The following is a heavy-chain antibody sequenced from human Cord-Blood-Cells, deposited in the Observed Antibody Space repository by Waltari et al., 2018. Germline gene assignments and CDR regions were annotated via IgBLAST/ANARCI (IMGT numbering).Heavy chain of an antibody. V-gene: IGHV3-30*04. J-gene: IGHJ4*02. CDR3: ARDVYAAAATGFDY. CDR2: ISYDGSNK. CDR1: GFTFGSYA. Sequence: QVQLVESVGGVVQPGRSLGLSCAASGFTFGSYAIHCVRQAPGKGLEWVAVISYDGSNKYYADSVKGRFTISRDNSKNTLYLQMTSLRAEDTAVYYCARDVYAAAATGFDYWGQGTLVTVSS. D-gene: IGHD2-2*01.